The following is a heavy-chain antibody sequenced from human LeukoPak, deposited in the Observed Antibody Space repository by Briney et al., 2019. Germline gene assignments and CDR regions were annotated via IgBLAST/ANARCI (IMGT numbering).Heavy chain of an antibody. J-gene: IGHJ5*02. CDR1: GFTISANY. V-gene: IGHV3-66*01. CDR3: ASLYCSRGSCAFDV. Sequence: GGSLRLSCAASGFTISANYMSWVRQSPGKGLDWASLIYSGGTTDYADSVKGRFTISKDNSKNTVFLQMNSLTAEDTALYYCASLYCSRGSCAFDVWGQGTLVTVSS. D-gene: IGHD2-15*01. CDR2: IYSGGTT.